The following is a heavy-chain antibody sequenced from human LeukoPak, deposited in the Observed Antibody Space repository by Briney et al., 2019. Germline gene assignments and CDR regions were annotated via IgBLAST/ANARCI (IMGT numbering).Heavy chain of an antibody. D-gene: IGHD2-2*02. V-gene: IGHV3-30-3*01. J-gene: IGHJ4*02. CDR1: GFTFSNYA. CDR2: ISYDGSKK. CDR3: AKPYCSSTSCYSLDY. Sequence: GGSLRLSCAASGFTFSNYALQWVRQAPGKGLEWVALISYDGSKKYYADSVKGRFTISRDNSKNTLYLQMNSLRAEDTAVYYCAKPYCSSTSCYSLDYWGQGTPVTVSS.